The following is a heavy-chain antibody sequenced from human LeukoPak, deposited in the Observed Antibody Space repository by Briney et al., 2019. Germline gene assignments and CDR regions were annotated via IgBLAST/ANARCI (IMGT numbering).Heavy chain of an antibody. CDR2: IYYSVTT. CDR1: GGSISNSY. CDR3: ARELVGGWFDP. V-gene: IGHV4-59*01. J-gene: IGHJ5*02. D-gene: IGHD2-2*01. Sequence: SETLSLTCTVSGGSISNSYWSWIRQPPGKGLEWIGYIYYSVTTNYNPSLNSRVTISADTSKNQISLKLSSVTAADTAVYYCARELVGGWFDPWGQGTLVTVSS.